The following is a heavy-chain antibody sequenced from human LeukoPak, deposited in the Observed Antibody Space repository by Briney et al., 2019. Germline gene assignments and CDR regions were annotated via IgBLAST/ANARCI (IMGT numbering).Heavy chain of an antibody. J-gene: IGHJ4*02. CDR3: ASSTILWILKWNKLFFDH. CDR1: GFTFSSYA. CDR2: ISGSGGST. D-gene: IGHD1/OR15-1a*01. V-gene: IGHV3-23*01. Sequence: GGSLRLSCAASGFTFSSYAMSWIRQAPGKGLEWVSAISGSGGSTYYADSVKGRFTISRDNSKNTLYLQMNSLRAEDTDVYYCASSTILWILKWNKLFFDHGGEKPLLTVSS.